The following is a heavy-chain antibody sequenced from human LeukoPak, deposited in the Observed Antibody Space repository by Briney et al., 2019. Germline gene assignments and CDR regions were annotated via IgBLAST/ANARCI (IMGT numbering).Heavy chain of an antibody. V-gene: IGHV3-21*01. J-gene: IGHJ4*02. Sequence: GGSLRLSCGVSGFTFSSYSMNWVRQAPGKGPEWVSSISSSSSYIYYADSVKGRFTVSRDNAKNSLYVQMNSLRAEDTAVYYCAREEGTDCGGDCYSGYWGQGTRVTVSS. D-gene: IGHD2-21*02. CDR3: AREEGTDCGGDCYSGY. CDR1: GFTFSSYS. CDR2: ISSSSSYI.